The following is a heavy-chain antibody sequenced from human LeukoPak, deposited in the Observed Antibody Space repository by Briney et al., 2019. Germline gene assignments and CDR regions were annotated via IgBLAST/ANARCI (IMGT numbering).Heavy chain of an antibody. CDR1: GGSISSYY. V-gene: IGHV4-59*01. CDR2: IYYSGST. Sequence: SETLSLTCTVSGGSISSYYWSWIRQPPGKGLEWTGYIYYSGSTNYNPSLKSRVTISVDTSKNQFSLKLSSVTAADTAVYYCARGLRFLDFDYWGQGTLVTVSS. CDR3: ARGLRFLDFDY. J-gene: IGHJ4*02. D-gene: IGHD3-3*01.